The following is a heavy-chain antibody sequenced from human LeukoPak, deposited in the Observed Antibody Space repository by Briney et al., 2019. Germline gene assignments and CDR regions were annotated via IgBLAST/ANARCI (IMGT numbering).Heavy chain of an antibody. CDR3: ASLNSYGIPFDP. Sequence: GGSLRLSCAASGFTFSSYSMTWVRQAPGKGLEWVSSISSSSSYIYYADSVKGRFTISRDNAKNSLYLQMNSLRAEDTAVYYCASLNSYGIPFDPWGQGTLVTVSS. V-gene: IGHV3-21*01. J-gene: IGHJ5*02. CDR2: ISSSSSYI. CDR1: GFTFSSYS. D-gene: IGHD5-18*01.